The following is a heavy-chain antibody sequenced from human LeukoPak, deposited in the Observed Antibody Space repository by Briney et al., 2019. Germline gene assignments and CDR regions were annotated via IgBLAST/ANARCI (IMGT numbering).Heavy chain of an antibody. CDR3: TRTNGYDLVDY. Sequence: GGSLRLSCTASGFTFGDYAMSWFRQAPGKGLEWVGFIRSKAYGGTTEYAASVKGRFTISRDDSKSIAYLQMNSLKTEDTAVYYCTRTNGYDLVDYWGQGTLVTVSS. J-gene: IGHJ4*02. CDR1: GFTFGDYA. CDR2: IRSKAYGGTT. D-gene: IGHD5-18*01. V-gene: IGHV3-49*03.